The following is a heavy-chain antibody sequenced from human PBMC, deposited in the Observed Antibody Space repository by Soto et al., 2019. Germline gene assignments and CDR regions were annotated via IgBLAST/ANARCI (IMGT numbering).Heavy chain of an antibody. Sequence: QVQLVQSGAEVKKPGSSVKVSCKASGGTFSSYAISWVRQAPGQGLEGMGGIIPIFGTANYAQKFQGSVTITADKSTRTDYMELSSLRSEDTAVYYCARDQGGYSGYDDYYDGMDVWGQGTTVSVSS. CDR1: GGTFSSYA. D-gene: IGHD5-12*01. J-gene: IGHJ6*02. CDR3: ARDQGGYSGYDDYYDGMDV. V-gene: IGHV1-69*06. CDR2: IIPIFGTA.